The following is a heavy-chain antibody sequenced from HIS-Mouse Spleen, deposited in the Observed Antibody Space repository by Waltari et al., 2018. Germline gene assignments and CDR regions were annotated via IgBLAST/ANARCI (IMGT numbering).Heavy chain of an antibody. Sequence: QVQLVEAGGGVVQPGRSLRLSCAASGFTFSSYGMHWVRQAPGKGLRWVAVISYEGSNKYYADSVKGRFPISRDNSKNTLYLQMNSLRAEDTAVYYCAKASSGWLDYWGQGTLVTVSS. V-gene: IGHV3-30*18. J-gene: IGHJ4*02. CDR2: ISYEGSNK. D-gene: IGHD6-19*01. CDR3: AKASSGWLDY. CDR1: GFTFSSYG.